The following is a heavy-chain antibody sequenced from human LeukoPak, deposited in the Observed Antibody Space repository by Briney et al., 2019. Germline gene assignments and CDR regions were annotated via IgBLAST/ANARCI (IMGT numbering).Heavy chain of an antibody. J-gene: IGHJ5*02. D-gene: IGHD2-2*01. CDR2: LNNDGSST. CDR3: ARGRHCTSTSCYSKWFDP. Sequence: PGGSLRLSCEVSGFTFSSYWMHGVRQAPGKGLVWVSRLNNDGSSTSYADSVRGRFIISRDNAKNTLYLQMNSLRPEDTAVYYCARGRHCTSTSCYSKWFDPWGQGTLVTVSS. V-gene: IGHV3-74*01. CDR1: GFTFSSYW.